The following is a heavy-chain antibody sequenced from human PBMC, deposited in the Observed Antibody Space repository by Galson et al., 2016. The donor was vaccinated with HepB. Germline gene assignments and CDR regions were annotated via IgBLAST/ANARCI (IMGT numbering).Heavy chain of an antibody. CDR2: IYPGGTT. CDR1: GFSVSSSY. CDR3: ARDEWQLGPWYYSMDV. D-gene: IGHD4-23*01. V-gene: IGHV3-66*01. Sequence: SLRLSCAASGFSVSSSYMSWVRQAPGKGLEWVSVIYPGGTTYLADSVKGRFTISRDNSNNMVHLQMNSLGVEDTAVYFCARDEWQLGPWYYSMDVWGQGTTVTVSS. J-gene: IGHJ6*02.